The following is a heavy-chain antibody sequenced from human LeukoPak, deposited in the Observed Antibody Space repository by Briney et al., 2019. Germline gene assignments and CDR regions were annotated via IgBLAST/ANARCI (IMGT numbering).Heavy chain of an antibody. J-gene: IGHJ6*03. CDR2: IYPGDSDT. V-gene: IGHV5-51*01. Sequence: KVGESLKISCKGSGYSFTSYWIGWVRQMPGKGLEWMGIIYPGDSDTRYSPSFQGQVTISADKSISTAYLQWSSLKASDTAMYYCARHGLGYCSSTSCLTSYYMDVWGKGTTVTVSS. CDR1: GYSFTSYW. CDR3: ARHGLGYCSSTSCLTSYYMDV. D-gene: IGHD2-2*01.